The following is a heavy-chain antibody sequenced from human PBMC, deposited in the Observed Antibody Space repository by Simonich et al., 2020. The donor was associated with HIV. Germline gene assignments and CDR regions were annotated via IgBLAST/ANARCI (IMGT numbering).Heavy chain of an antibody. CDR3: ARGFYQRLYYFDY. J-gene: IGHJ4*02. V-gene: IGHV4-34*01. D-gene: IGHD2-2*01. CDR1: GGSFSGYY. CDR2: INHSGST. Sequence: QVQLQQWGAGLLKPSETLSLTCAVYGGSFSGYYWSWIRQPPGKGLGWIGEINHSGSTNYNPSPKSRVTISVDTSKNQFSLKLSSVTAADTAVYYCARGFYQRLYYFDYWGQGTLVTVSS.